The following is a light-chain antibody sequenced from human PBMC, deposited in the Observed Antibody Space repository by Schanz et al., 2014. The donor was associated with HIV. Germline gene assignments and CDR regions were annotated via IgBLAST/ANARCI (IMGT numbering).Light chain of an antibody. J-gene: IGKJ2*01. V-gene: IGKV1-5*03. CDR1: QSVSWW. CDR2: RTS. CDR3: QQYTSYPYT. Sequence: DIQMTQSPSTLSASVGDRVTITCRASQSVSWWLAWYQQRPGKAPTLLIYRTSTLETGVPSRFSGSGSGTDFALTISSLQPDDFASYYCQQYTSYPYTFGQGTKLEIK.